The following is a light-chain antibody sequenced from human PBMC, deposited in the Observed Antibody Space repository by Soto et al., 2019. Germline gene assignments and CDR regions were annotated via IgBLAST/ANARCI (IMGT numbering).Light chain of an antibody. CDR1: QSVLYSSNNKNY. J-gene: IGKJ5*01. CDR3: QQYYNSPIT. V-gene: IGKV4-1*01. Sequence: DIVMTQSPDSLAVSLGERATINCKSSQSVLYSSNNKNYLAWYQHKPGQPPNLLIYWASTRESGVPDRFSGSGSGTDFTLTISSLQAEDVAVYYCQQYYNSPITFGRGTRLEIK. CDR2: WAS.